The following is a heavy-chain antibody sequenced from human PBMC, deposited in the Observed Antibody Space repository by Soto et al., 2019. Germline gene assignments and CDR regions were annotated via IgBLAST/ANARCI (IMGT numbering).Heavy chain of an antibody. Sequence: GAAVKVSCKASGYTFTRSGISWVRQAPGQGLEWMGWMNPNSGNTVYAQKFQGRVTMTRNTSISTAYMELSSLRSEDTAVYYCARESNMCGMDVWGQGTTVTVSS. J-gene: IGHJ6*02. CDR3: ARESNMCGMDV. CDR2: MNPNSGNT. CDR1: GYTFTRSG. V-gene: IGHV1-8*01.